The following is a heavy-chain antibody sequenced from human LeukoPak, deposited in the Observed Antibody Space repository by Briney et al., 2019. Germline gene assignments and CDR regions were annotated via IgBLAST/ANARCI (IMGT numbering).Heavy chain of an antibody. CDR2: ISGSGGST. CDR3: AKDTLTYYDFWSGYYFDY. Sequence: GGSLRLSCAASGFTFSSYAMSWVRQAPGKGLEWFSAISGSGGSTYYADSVKGRFTISRDNSKNTLYLQMNSLRAEDTAVYYCAKDTLTYYDFWSGYYFDYWGQGTLVTVSS. V-gene: IGHV3-23*01. D-gene: IGHD3-3*01. CDR1: GFTFSSYA. J-gene: IGHJ4*02.